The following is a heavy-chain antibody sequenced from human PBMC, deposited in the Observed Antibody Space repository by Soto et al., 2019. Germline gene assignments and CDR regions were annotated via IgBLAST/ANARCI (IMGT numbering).Heavy chain of an antibody. V-gene: IGHV3-48*01. CDR3: ARDHYDVLTGYYTRYYSCAMDV. J-gene: IGHJ6*02. CDR1: GFVFSDYS. Sequence: HPGGSLRLSCAAPGFVFSDYSMNWVRQAPGKGLEWVSYISSGSTTIYYADSVKGRFTISRDNARNSLFLQMDSLRAEDTAVYYCARDHYDVLTGYYTRYYSCAMDVWGQGTTVTVSS. CDR2: ISSGSTTI. D-gene: IGHD3-9*01.